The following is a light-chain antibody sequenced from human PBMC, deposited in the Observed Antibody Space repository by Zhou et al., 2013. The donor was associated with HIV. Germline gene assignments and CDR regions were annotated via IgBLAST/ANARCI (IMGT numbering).Light chain of an antibody. V-gene: IGKV1-5*03. CDR3: QQYTTYPIT. CDR1: QNISSW. Sequence: DIQMTQSPSTLSASLGDRVTVTCRASQNISSWLAWYQQKPGKPPKFLIFQASTLHSGVPSRFSGSGSGTEFTLTITSLQPDDFATYYCQQYTTYPITFGQGTRLDIK. CDR2: QAS. J-gene: IGKJ5*01.